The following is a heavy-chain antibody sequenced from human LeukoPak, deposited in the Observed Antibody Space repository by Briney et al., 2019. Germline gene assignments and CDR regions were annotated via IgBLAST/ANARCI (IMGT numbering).Heavy chain of an antibody. CDR1: NGSFSGYY. D-gene: IGHD3-3*01. CDR2: IYHSGST. V-gene: IGHV4-34*01. J-gene: IGHJ4*02. CDR3: ASRQRFDFWSGYPTGY. Sequence: PSETLSLTCAVYNGSFSGYYWNWIRQPPGKGLEWIGEIYHSGSTNYNPSLKSRVTISVDTSKNQFSLKLTSVTAADTAVYYCASRQRFDFWSGYPTGYWGQGTLVTVSS.